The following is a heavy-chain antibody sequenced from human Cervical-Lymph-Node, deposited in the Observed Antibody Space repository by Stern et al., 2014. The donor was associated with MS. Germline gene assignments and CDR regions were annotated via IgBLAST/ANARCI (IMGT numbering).Heavy chain of an antibody. V-gene: IGHV4-34*01. D-gene: IGHD6-6*01. CDR3: ARTWIAVRNTKWFDP. CDR2: ISHSGST. J-gene: IGHJ5*02. CDR1: GGSFNAFY. Sequence: QVQLQQWGAGLLKPSETLSLTCAVYGGSFNAFYWSWIRQPPGKGLEWIGEISHSGSTNYNPSLKSRDTISVDTSKDQFSLKLSSVTAADTAVYYCARTWIAVRNTKWFDPWGQGTLVTVSS.